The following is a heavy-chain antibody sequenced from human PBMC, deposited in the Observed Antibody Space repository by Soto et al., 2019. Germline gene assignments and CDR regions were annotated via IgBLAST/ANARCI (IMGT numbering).Heavy chain of an antibody. CDR1: GYTFTSYD. J-gene: IGHJ4*02. CDR3: ARGYYPLLAPQGY. D-gene: IGHD1-26*01. Sequence: ASVKVSCKASGYTFTSYDINWVRQATGQGLEWMGWMNPNSGNTGYAQKFQGRVTMTRNTSISTAYMELSSLISEETAVYYCARGYYPLLAPQGYWGQGTLVTVSS. V-gene: IGHV1-8*01. CDR2: MNPNSGNT.